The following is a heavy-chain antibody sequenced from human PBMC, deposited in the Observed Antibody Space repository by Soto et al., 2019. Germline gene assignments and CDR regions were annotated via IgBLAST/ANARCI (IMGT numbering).Heavy chain of an antibody. CDR2: ISDSSQTI. D-gene: IGHD2-15*01. CDR1: GFIFNTYS. V-gene: IGHV3-48*02. Sequence: GGSLRLSCAASGFIFNTYSMNWVRQAPGKGLEWVSYISDSSQTIFYADSVRGRFTISRDNANNSTYLQMVSLRDEDTAVYYCARTLSWRRGPFDSWGQGTLVTVSS. J-gene: IGHJ4*02. CDR3: ARTLSWRRGPFDS.